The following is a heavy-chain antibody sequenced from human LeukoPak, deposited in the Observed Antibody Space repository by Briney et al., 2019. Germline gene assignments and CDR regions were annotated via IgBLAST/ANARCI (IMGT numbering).Heavy chain of an antibody. V-gene: IGHV6-1*01. CDR3: ASGWALS. D-gene: IGHD1-26*01. Sequence: SQTLSLTCDVSGDSVSNKNGAWNWTRQSPSRGLEWLGRTYFRSEWHTDYAVSVKGRIAITADTSKNQFSLQLASVTPEDTAVYYCASGWALSWGQGSLVTVSS. CDR1: GDSVSNKNGA. CDR2: TYFRSEWHT. J-gene: IGHJ5*02.